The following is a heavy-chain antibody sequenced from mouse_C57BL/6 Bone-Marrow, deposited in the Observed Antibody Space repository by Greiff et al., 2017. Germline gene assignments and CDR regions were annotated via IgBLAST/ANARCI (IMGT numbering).Heavy chain of an antibody. CDR3: APSSYYYGSSYGAY. Sequence: VQLQQSGAELARPGASVKLSCKASGYSFTSYGISWVKQRTGQGLEWIGEIYTRSGNTNYNEKFKGKATLPADNSSSTAYMELRSLASEDSSDYCWAPSSYYYGSSYGAYGGQGTLVTVSA. V-gene: IGHV1-81*01. CDR2: IYTRSGNT. CDR1: GYSFTSYG. J-gene: IGHJ3*01. D-gene: IGHD1-1*01.